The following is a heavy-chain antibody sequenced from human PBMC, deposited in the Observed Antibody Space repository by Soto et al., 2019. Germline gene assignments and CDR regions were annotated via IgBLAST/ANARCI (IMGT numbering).Heavy chain of an antibody. CDR3: TSHDFWSGYYSRGY. V-gene: IGHV3-15*01. Sequence: EVQLVESGGGLVKPGGSLRLSCAASGFTFSNAWMSWVRQAPGKGLEWVGRIKSRTDGGTTDYAAPVKGRFTISRDDSKDTLYLKMNRLKTEETAVYYCTSHDFWSGYYSRGYWGQGTLVTVSS. CDR1: GFTFSNAW. CDR2: IKSRTDGGTT. J-gene: IGHJ4*02. D-gene: IGHD3-3*01.